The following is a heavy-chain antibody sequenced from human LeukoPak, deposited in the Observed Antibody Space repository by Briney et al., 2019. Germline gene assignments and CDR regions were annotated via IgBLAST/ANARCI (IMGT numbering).Heavy chain of an antibody. J-gene: IGHJ4*02. CDR2: IYHSGST. D-gene: IGHD3/OR15-3a*01. CDR1: GGCISSGGYS. Sequence: SQTLSLTCAVSGGCISSGGYSWSWIRQPPGKGLEWIGYIYHSGSTYYNPSLKSRVTISVDRSKNQFSLKLSSVTAADTAVYYCARGQEGLVDYWGQGTLVTVSS. CDR3: ARGQEGLVDY. V-gene: IGHV4-30-2*01.